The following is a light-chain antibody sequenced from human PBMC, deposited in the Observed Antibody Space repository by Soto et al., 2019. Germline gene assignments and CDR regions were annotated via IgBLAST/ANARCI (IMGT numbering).Light chain of an antibody. V-gene: IGKV3D-15*01. CDR2: DAS. Sequence: EIVMTQSPATLSVSPGERATLSCRASQSVSSNLAWYQQKPGQAPRLLVYDASNRATGIPARFGGSGSGTEFALTITGLQPEDFTVYFCQQYNTRPQTFGQGTKVDIK. CDR1: QSVSSN. J-gene: IGKJ1*01. CDR3: QQYNTRPQT.